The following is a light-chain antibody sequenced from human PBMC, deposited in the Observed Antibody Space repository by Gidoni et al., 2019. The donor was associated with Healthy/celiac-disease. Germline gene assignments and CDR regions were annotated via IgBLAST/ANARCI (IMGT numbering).Light chain of an antibody. CDR3: QQYYSTLT. CDR1: QSVLYSSNNKNY. Sequence: DIVITQSPDSLAVSLGERATINCKSSQSVLYSSNNKNYLAWYQQKPEHTPKLLIYWESTRESGVPGRFSGSGSGTDFTLAISSLQAKDVAVYYCQQYYSTLTFGGXTKVEIK. J-gene: IGKJ4*01. V-gene: IGKV4-1*01. CDR2: WES.